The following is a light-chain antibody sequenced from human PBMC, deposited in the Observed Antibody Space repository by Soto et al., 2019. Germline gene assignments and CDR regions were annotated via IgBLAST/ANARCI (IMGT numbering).Light chain of an antibody. CDR3: QQYGSSPWT. Sequence: EVVLTQSPVTLSLSPWERATLSCRASQSVSSSYLAWYQQKPGQAPRLLIYGASSRATGIPDRFSGSGSGTGFTLTISRLEPEDFAVYYCQQYGSSPWTFGQGTKVDI. CDR1: QSVSSSY. V-gene: IGKV3-20*01. CDR2: GAS. J-gene: IGKJ1*01.